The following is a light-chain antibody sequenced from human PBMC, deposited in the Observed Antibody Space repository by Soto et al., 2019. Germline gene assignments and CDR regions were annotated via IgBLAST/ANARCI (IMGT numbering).Light chain of an antibody. CDR2: DVT. CDR3: SSHTSTITLV. CDR1: SSDIGGYNY. V-gene: IGLV2-14*03. Sequence: QSALTRPASVSGSPGQSITISCTGSSSDIGGYNYVSWYQQYPGKVPKLIIYDVTNRPSGVSNRFSGSKSGNTASLTISGLQAEDEADYYCSSHTSTITLVFGTGTKVTVL. J-gene: IGLJ1*01.